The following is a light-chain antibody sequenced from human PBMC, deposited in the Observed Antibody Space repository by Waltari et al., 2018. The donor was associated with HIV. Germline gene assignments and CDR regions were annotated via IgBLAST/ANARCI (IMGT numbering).Light chain of an antibody. CDR3: QQYYNWPRT. Sequence: EIVMTQSPATLSVSPGERATLSCRASQSLSTDLAWYQQRPGQAPRLLIYGASTRATDIPPRFSGSGSGTEFTLTISSLQSEDFAVYYCQQYYNWPRTFGQGTKVEIK. J-gene: IGKJ1*01. CDR2: GAS. V-gene: IGKV3D-15*01. CDR1: QSLSTD.